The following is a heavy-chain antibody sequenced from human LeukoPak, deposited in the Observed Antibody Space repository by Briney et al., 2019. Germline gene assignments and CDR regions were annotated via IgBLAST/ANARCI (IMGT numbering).Heavy chain of an antibody. Sequence: PSETLSLTCTVSSGSISSYYWSWIRQPPGKGLEWIGYIYYSGSTNYNPSLKSRVTISVDTSKNQFSLKLNSVTAADTAVYYCARASCSGTTCYARSAFDIWGQGTMVTVSS. CDR1: SGSISSYY. D-gene: IGHD2-2*01. V-gene: IGHV4-59*01. CDR3: ARASCSGTTCYARSAFDI. CDR2: IYYSGST. J-gene: IGHJ3*02.